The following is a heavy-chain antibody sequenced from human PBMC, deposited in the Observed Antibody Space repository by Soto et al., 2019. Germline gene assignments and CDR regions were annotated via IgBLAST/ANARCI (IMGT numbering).Heavy chain of an antibody. D-gene: IGHD2-8*02. Sequence: SETLSLTCTVSGGSVDSNRYYWAWIRQPPGKGLEWIGSIFYSGSTDYSPSLKGRLTISVDPSKSQFSLKLSSVTAADTAVYYCARGGGVYYFDYWGQGTLVTVSS. CDR3: ARGGGVYYFDY. J-gene: IGHJ4*02. CDR1: GGSVDSNRYY. V-gene: IGHV4-39*01. CDR2: IFYSGST.